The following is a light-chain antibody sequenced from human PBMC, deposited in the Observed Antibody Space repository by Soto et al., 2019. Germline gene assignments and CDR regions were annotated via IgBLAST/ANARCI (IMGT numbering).Light chain of an antibody. V-gene: IGLV6-57*04. CDR3: QSYDSDSPVV. CDR1: SGSIVSNY. CDR2: EDN. J-gene: IGLJ2*01. Sequence: FMLTQPHSVSESPGKTVTISCTRSSGSIVSNYVQWYQQRPGSAPTTVIYEDNQRPSGVPDRFSGSIDSSSNSASLTISGLKTEDEADYYCQSYDSDSPVVFGGGTKVTVL.